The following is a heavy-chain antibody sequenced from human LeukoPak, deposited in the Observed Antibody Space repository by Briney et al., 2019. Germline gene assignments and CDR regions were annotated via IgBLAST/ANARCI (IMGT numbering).Heavy chain of an antibody. D-gene: IGHD6-13*01. CDR3: FSMSAAGPPYYYYGMDV. Sequence: GGSLRLSCAASGFTLSSNAMHWVRQAPGKGLEWVAVISYDGSNKYYADSVKGRSTISRDNSKNTLYLQMNSLRAEDTAVYYCFSMSAAGPPYYYYGMDVWGQGTTVTVSS. CDR1: GFTLSSNA. CDR2: ISYDGSNK. J-gene: IGHJ6*02. V-gene: IGHV3-30*04.